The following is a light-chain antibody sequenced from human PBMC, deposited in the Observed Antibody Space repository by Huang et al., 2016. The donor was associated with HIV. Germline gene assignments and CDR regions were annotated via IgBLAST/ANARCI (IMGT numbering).Light chain of an antibody. CDR2: GAS. V-gene: IGKV3-15*01. CDR1: QSVSNN. Sequence: EIVMTQSPATLSVSPGERATLSCRASQSVSNNLAWYQQKPGQTPRLLIYGASTRATGIPARFSGSESGTEFTLTISSLHSEDFAVYYCQQYNNWPPLTFGGGTKVEI. J-gene: IGKJ4*01. CDR3: QQYNNWPPLT.